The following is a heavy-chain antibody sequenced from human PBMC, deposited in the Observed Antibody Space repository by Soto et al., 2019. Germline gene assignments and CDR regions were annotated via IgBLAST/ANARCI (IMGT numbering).Heavy chain of an antibody. D-gene: IGHD2-8*02. CDR1: GGSISSYD. CDR2: IYYSGST. J-gene: IGHJ4*02. Sequence: SETLSLTCTVSGGSISSYDWSWIRQPPGKGLEWIGYIYYSGSTNYNPSLKSRVTISVDTSKNQFSLRLSSVTAADTAVYYCARLSSSDWRYYFDYWGQGTLVTVSS. CDR3: ARLSSSDWRYYFDY. V-gene: IGHV4-59*08.